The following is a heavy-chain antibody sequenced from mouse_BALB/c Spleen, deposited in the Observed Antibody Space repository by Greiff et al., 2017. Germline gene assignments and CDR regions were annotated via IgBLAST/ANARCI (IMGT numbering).Heavy chain of an antibody. Sequence: QVQLQQSGAELAKPGASVKMSCKASGYTFTSYWMHWVKQRPGQGLEWIGYINPSTGYTEYNQKFKDKATLTADKSSSTAYMQLSSLTSEDSAVYYCARSPLYYDYDGGAWFAYWGQGTLVTVSA. CDR1: GYTFTSYW. J-gene: IGHJ3*01. CDR2: INPSTGYT. V-gene: IGHV1-7*01. D-gene: IGHD2-4*01. CDR3: ARSPLYYDYDGGAWFAY.